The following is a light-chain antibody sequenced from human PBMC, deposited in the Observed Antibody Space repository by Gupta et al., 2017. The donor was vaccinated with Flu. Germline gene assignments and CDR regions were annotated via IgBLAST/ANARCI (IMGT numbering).Light chain of an antibody. CDR3: QKWGAGLKV. V-gene: IGLV4-69*01. CDR2: VNSDGSH. CDR1: SGHSSRA. J-gene: IGLJ2*01. Sequence: VNLTCTLTSGHSSRAIAWHQQQPEKGPRYLMKVNSDGSHSKGDGIPDRFSGSSSGADRYINISSLQFDDDAYYYSQKWGAGLKVFGGGTKLTVL.